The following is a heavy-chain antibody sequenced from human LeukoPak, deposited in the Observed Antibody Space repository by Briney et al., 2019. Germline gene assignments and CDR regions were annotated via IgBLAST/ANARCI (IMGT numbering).Heavy chain of an antibody. CDR3: ARVCSPSDYVGGSYRYYFDY. Sequence: ASVKVSCKASGYTLTSNYIHWVRQAPGQGLEWMGIINPSGGSTSYAQKFQGRVTRTRATSTSTVYMEMSSLRSEDTAVYYCARVCSPSDYVGGSYRYYFDYWGQGTLVTVSS. CDR2: INPSGGST. D-gene: IGHD3-16*02. J-gene: IGHJ4*02. CDR1: GYTLTSNY. V-gene: IGHV1-46*01.